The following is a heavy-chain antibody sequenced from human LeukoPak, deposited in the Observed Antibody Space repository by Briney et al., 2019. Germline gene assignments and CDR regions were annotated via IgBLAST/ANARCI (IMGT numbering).Heavy chain of an antibody. CDR2: IHYVGTT. CDR3: ARTTTTPYYSYFYMDV. D-gene: IGHD1-1*01. Sequence: PSETLSLTCTVSGGSFSNYYWSWVRQSPGKGLEWIGYIHYVGTTNYNPSLKSRVTMSLDTPKNQFSLNLFSVTAADTAIYYCARTTTTPYYSYFYMDVWGKGTTVTVSS. CDR1: GGSFSNYY. J-gene: IGHJ6*03. V-gene: IGHV4-59*01.